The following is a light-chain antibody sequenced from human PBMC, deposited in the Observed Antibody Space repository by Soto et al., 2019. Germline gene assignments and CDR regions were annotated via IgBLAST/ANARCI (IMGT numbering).Light chain of an antibody. CDR2: GAS. J-gene: IGKJ1*01. Sequence: EIVLTQSPATLSLSPGERATLSCRASQSVSDNTLAWYQHKPGQTPRLLIYGASTRATGIPARFSGSGSGTEFTLTISSLQSEDFAVYYCQQYNNWPQTFGQGTKVDIK. CDR1: QSVSDNT. V-gene: IGKV3-15*01. CDR3: QQYNNWPQT.